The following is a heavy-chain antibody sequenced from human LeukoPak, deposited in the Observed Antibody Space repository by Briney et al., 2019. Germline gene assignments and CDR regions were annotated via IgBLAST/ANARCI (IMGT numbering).Heavy chain of an antibody. D-gene: IGHD4-17*01. CDR1: GFTFSGSG. J-gene: IGHJ4*02. CDR2: ITSKANSYAT. Sequence: PGGSLRLSCAASGFTFSGSGRDWVRQASGKGLEWVGSITSKANSYATAYAASVNGSFTISRDDSKNTAYLQMNSLKTEDTAVYYCTSRPTTVTTDYWGQGTLVTVSS. CDR3: TSRPTTVTTDY. V-gene: IGHV3-73*01.